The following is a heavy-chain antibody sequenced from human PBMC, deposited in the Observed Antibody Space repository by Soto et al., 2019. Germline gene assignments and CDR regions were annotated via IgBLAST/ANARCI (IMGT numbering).Heavy chain of an antibody. D-gene: IGHD3-3*02. V-gene: IGHV4-34*01. Sequence: PSETLSLTCAVYGGSFSGYYWDWIRQPPGKGLEWIGEINPDGATNYTPSLRGRVTISIDTSRNQFSLKLSSVTAADTAVYYCARGKRSDHFFDYWGQGVLVTVSS. CDR2: INPDGAT. CDR1: GGSFSGYY. J-gene: IGHJ4*02. CDR3: ARGKRSDHFFDY.